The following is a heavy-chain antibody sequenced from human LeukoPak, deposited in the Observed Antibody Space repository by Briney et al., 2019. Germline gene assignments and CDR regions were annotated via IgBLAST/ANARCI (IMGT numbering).Heavy chain of an antibody. CDR1: GFTFSSYW. D-gene: IGHD3-10*01. Sequence: PGGSLRLSCAASGFTFSSYWMSWVRQAPGKGLEWVANIKQDGSEKYYVDSVKGRFTISRDNAKNSLYLQMNSLRAEDTAVYYCARDAASGMVRGVPTYWGQGTLVTVSS. V-gene: IGHV3-7*01. J-gene: IGHJ4*02. CDR3: ARDAASGMVRGVPTY. CDR2: IKQDGSEK.